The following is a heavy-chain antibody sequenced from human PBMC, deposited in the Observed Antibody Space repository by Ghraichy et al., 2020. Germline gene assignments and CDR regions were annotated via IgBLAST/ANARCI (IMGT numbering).Heavy chain of an antibody. D-gene: IGHD3-10*01. CDR1: GGSISSYY. J-gene: IGHJ6*02. CDR2: IYYSGST. CDR3: ARQGQGLLWFRGMDV. Sequence: SETLSLTCTVSGGSISSYYWSWIRPPSGKGLEWIGYIYYSGSTNYNPSLKSRVTISVDTSKNQFSLKLSSVTAADTAVYYCARQGQGLLWFRGMDVWGQGTTVTVSS. V-gene: IGHV4-59*08.